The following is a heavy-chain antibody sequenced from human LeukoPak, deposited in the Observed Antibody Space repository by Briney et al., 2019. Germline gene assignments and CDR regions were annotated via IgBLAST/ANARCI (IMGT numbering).Heavy chain of an antibody. CDR1: GFTFSSYA. Sequence: QPGGSLRLSCAASGFTFSSYAMSWVRQAPGKGLEWLSAISGSGVSTYYADSVKGRFTISRDNSKNTLYLQMNSLRAEGTAVYYCAKDRHKMGATTFDYWGQGTLVTVSS. V-gene: IGHV3-23*01. CDR2: ISGSGVST. J-gene: IGHJ4*02. D-gene: IGHD1-26*01. CDR3: AKDRHKMGATTFDY.